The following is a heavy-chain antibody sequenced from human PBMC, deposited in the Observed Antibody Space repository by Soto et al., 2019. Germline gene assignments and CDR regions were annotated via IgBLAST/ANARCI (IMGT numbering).Heavy chain of an antibody. D-gene: IGHD1-26*01. J-gene: IGHJ4*02. V-gene: IGHV3-30-3*01. CDR2: ISYDGSNK. Sequence: GGSLRLSCAASGFTFSSYAMHWVRQAPGKGLEWVAVISYDGSNKYYADSVKGRFTISRDNSKNTLYLQMNSLRAEDTAVYYCARDRSYFAFDYWGQGTLVTVSS. CDR1: GFTFSSYA. CDR3: ARDRSYFAFDY.